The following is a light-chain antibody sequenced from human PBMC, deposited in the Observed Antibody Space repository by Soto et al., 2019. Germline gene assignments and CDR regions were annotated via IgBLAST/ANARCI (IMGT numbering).Light chain of an antibody. Sequence: QSVLTQPRSVSGSPGQSVTISCTGTSSDVGGYNFVSWYQHHPGKAPKLMIYNVIQRPSGVPDRFSASKSGNTASLTISGLQAEDEADYYCFSYAGSHTYVFGTGTKLTVL. V-gene: IGLV2-11*01. CDR3: FSYAGSHTYV. J-gene: IGLJ1*01. CDR2: NVI. CDR1: SSDVGGYNF.